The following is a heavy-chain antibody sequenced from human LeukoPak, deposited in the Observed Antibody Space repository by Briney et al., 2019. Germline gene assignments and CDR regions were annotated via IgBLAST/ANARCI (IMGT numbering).Heavy chain of an antibody. V-gene: IGHV4-59*01. J-gene: IGHJ3*02. CDR2: IDYSGST. D-gene: IGHD3-9*01. CDR1: GGSISSYY. CDR3: ARWDILTGYSSRYAFDI. Sequence: PSETLSLTCTVSGGSISSYYWSWIRLPPGKGLEWIGYIDYSGSTNYNPSLKSRVTISVDTSKNQFSLKLSSVTAADTAVYYCARWDILTGYSSRYAFDIWGQGTMVTVSS.